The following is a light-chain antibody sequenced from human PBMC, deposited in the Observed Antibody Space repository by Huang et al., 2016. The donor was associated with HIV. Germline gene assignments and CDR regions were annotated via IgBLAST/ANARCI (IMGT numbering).Light chain of an antibody. CDR3: QQYGSSPIT. CDR1: QSVDSSY. CDR2: DAS. J-gene: IGKJ5*01. Sequence: EIVLTQSPGTLSLSPGETATLSCRAGQSVDSSYLAWYQQTPGQAPRLLIHDASTRATGIPGRFSGSGSGTDFTLTISRLEPEDFAVYYCQQYGSSPITFGQGTRLEIK. V-gene: IGKV3-20*01.